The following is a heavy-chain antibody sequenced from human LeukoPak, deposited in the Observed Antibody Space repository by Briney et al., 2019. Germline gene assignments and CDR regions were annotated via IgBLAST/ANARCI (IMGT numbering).Heavy chain of an antibody. J-gene: IGHJ6*03. D-gene: IGHD6-19*01. CDR2: IYHSGST. CDR1: GGSISSGYY. Sequence: PSETLSLTCTVSGGSISSGYYWGWIRQPPGKGLEWIGSIYHSGSTYYNPSLKSRVTISVDTSKNQFSLKLSSVTAADTAVYYCARVAVRYYYMDVWGKGTTVTVSS. V-gene: IGHV4-38-2*02. CDR3: ARVAVRYYYMDV.